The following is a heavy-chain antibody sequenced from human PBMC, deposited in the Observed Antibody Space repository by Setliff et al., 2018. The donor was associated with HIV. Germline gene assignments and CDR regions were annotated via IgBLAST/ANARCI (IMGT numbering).Heavy chain of an antibody. Sequence: SETLSLTCAVYGGSFSGYYWSWIRQPPGKGLEWIGEINYSGGTNYNPSLKSRVTISVDTSKNQFSLELSSVTAADTAVYYCAREPAAIQGAYYYYYLDVWGKGTAVTVLL. V-gene: IGHV4-34*01. J-gene: IGHJ6*03. CDR2: INYSGGT. CDR3: AREPAAIQGAYYYYYLDV. CDR1: GGSFSGYY. D-gene: IGHD2-2*02.